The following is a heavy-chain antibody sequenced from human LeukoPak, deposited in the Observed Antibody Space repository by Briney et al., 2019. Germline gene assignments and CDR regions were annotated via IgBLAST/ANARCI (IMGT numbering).Heavy chain of an antibody. Sequence: GGALRLSCAASGFTFSKYWRSWVGQARGKGVEGVANMNEEGGEINYVDSVRGRFTISRDNARGSLYLQMNSLRAEDTAVYYCVRDRGYSNFDYWGQGSLVTVSS. J-gene: IGHJ4*02. CDR2: MNEEGGEI. CDR1: GFTFSKYW. V-gene: IGHV3-7*01. CDR3: VRDRGYSNFDY. D-gene: IGHD4-11*01.